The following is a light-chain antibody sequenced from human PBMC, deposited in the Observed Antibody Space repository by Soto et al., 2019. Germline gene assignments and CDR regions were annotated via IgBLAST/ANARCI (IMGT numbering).Light chain of an antibody. CDR1: QGLKF. J-gene: IGKJ5*01. CDR2: EAT. Sequence: DIQMTQSPSSVSASVGDTVTITCRASQGLKFLALYQQKPGKAPRLLIYEATNLQSGVPPRFSGSGSGTDFTLTISSLQPEDFATYFCQQANSFPITVGQGTRLEIK. CDR3: QQANSFPIT. V-gene: IGKV1-12*01.